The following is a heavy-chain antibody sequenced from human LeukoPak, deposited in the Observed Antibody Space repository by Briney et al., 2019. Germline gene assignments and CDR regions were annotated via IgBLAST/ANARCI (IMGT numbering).Heavy chain of an antibody. J-gene: IGHJ4*02. V-gene: IGHV3-23*01. CDR1: GFTFSSYA. Sequence: GGSLRLSCAASGFTFSSYAMSWVRQAPGKGLEWVSALSGSGATTKYADSVKGRFTISRDNSKNTLYLQMNSLRAEDTAVYYCAARRLLSPFDYWGQGTLVTASS. CDR3: AARRLLSPFDY. CDR2: LSGSGATT.